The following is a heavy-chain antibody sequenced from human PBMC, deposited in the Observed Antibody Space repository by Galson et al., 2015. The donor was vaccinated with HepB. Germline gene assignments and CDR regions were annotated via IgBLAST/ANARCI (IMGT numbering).Heavy chain of an antibody. D-gene: IGHD2-2*01. CDR2: IRSKANSYAT. Sequence: SLRLSCAASGLTFSGSAMHWVRQASGKGLEWVGRIRSKANSYATAYAASVKGRFTISRDDSKNTAYLQMNSLKTEDTAVYYCTTLGYCSSTSCSRRYWGQGTLVTVSS. V-gene: IGHV3-73*01. CDR3: TTLGYCSSTSCSRRY. CDR1: GLTFSGSA. J-gene: IGHJ4*02.